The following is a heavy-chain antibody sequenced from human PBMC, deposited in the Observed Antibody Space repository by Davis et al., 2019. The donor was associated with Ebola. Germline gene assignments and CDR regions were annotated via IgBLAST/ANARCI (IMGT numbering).Heavy chain of an antibody. CDR1: GDSISSYY. CDR3: ARDDESSDWYFDY. CDR2: IYDNGNI. J-gene: IGHJ4*02. V-gene: IGHV4-4*07. Sequence: PSETLSLTCTVSGDSISSYYWSWIRQPAGKGLEWIGRIYDNGNINYNPSLKSRVTMSVDTSKNQFSLKVNSVTAADTAVYYCARDDESSDWYFDYWGQGSLVTVSS. D-gene: IGHD6-19*01.